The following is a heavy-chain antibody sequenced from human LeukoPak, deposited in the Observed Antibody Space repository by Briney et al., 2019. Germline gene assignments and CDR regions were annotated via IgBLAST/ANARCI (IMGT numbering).Heavy chain of an antibody. D-gene: IGHD3-22*01. CDR1: GFTFSSYA. CDR2: ISYDGSNK. Sequence: GGSLRLSCAASGFTFSSYAMHWVRQAPGKGLEWVAVISYDGSNKYYAGSVKGRFTISRDNSKNTLYLQMNSLRAEDTAVYYCAREGITMIVETYYFDYWGQGTLVTVSS. V-gene: IGHV3-30-3*01. J-gene: IGHJ4*02. CDR3: AREGITMIVETYYFDY.